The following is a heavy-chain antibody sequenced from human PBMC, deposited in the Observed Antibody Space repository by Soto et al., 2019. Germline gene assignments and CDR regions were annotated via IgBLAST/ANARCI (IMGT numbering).Heavy chain of an antibody. CDR3: AKWSYLDY. CDR2: ISGSVGKT. CDR1: GFSFASFA. D-gene: IGHD3-3*01. V-gene: IGHV3-23*04. J-gene: IGHJ4*02. Sequence: DVRLAESGGGLVQPGGSLRLSCTTPGFSFASFAMTWDRQAPGKGLEWVATISGSVGKTYYPDRVKSRFSISRDTSRNTLYLQMNSLRADDTAIYYCAKWSYLDYWGQGTRVTVSS.